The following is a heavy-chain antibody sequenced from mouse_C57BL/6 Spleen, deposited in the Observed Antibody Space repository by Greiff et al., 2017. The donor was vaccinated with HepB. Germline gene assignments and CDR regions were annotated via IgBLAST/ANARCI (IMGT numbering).Heavy chain of an antibody. CDR3: TREGIITTVERGYWYVDV. V-gene: IGHV1-15*01. D-gene: IGHD1-1*01. Sequence: QVQLQQSGAELVRPGASVTLSCKASGYTFTDYEMHWVKQTPVHGLEWIGAIDPETGGTAYNQKFKGKAILTADKSSSTAYMELRSLTSEDSAVYYCTREGIITTVERGYWYVDVWGTGTTVTVSS. CDR1: GYTFTDYE. CDR2: IDPETGGT. J-gene: IGHJ1*03.